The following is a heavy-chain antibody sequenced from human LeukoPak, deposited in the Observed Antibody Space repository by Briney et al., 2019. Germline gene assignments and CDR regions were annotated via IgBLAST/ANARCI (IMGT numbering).Heavy chain of an antibody. CDR2: ISWNSGSI. D-gene: IGHD7-27*01. CDR3: AKDGGLWVSAHWGDS. Sequence: GGSLRLSCAASGFTFDDYAMHWVRQAPGKGLEWVSGISWNSGSIGYADSVKGRFTVSRDNSKNTLFLQMNSLRAEDTAVYYCAKDGGLWVSAHWGDSWGRGTLVTVSS. J-gene: IGHJ4*02. V-gene: IGHV3-9*01. CDR1: GFTFDDYA.